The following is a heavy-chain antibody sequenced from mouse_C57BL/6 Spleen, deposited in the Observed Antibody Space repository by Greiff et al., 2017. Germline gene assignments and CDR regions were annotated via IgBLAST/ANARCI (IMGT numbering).Heavy chain of an antibody. CDR2: ISNGGGST. V-gene: IGHV5-12*01. D-gene: IGHD1-1*01. CDR3: ARHPYYGTPYFDV. Sequence: EVQGVESGGGLVQPGGSLKLSCAASGFTFSDYYMYWVRQTPEKRLEWVAYISNGGGSTYYPDTVKGRFTISRDNAKNTLYLQMSRLKSEDTAMYYCARHPYYGTPYFDVWGTGTTVTVSS. J-gene: IGHJ1*03. CDR1: GFTFSDYY.